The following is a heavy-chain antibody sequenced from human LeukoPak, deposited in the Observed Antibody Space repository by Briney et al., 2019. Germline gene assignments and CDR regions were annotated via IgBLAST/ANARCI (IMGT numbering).Heavy chain of an antibody. D-gene: IGHD3-22*01. J-gene: IGHJ4*02. V-gene: IGHV3-30-3*01. CDR3: ARTRDYYDSSGYNY. CDR1: GFTFSSYA. CDR2: ISYEGSNK. Sequence: GRSLRLSCAASGFTFSSYAMHWVRQAPGKGLEWVAVISYEGSNKYYADSVKGRFTISRDNSKNTLYLQMNSLRAEDTAVYYCARTRDYYDSSGYNYWGQGTLVTVSS.